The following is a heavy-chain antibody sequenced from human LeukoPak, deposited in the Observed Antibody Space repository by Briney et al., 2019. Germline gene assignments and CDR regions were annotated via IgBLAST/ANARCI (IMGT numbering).Heavy chain of an antibody. Sequence: SETLSLTCTISGGSISIYYWSWIRQPPGKGLGWVAYIYYSGSTNYNPSLKSRVTMSVDASKNQFSLKLRSVTAADTAVYYCARGAAAFDYWGHGTLVTVSS. CDR2: IYYSGST. D-gene: IGHD6-13*01. CDR3: ARGAAAFDY. CDR1: GGSISIYY. V-gene: IGHV4-59*01. J-gene: IGHJ4*01.